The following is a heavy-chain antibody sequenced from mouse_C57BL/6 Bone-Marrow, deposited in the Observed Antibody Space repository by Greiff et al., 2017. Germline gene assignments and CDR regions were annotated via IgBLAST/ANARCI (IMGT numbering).Heavy chain of an antibody. CDR1: GYTFTDYY. Sequence: VQLQESGPELVKPGASVKISCKASGYTFTDYYINWVKQRPGQGLEWIGWIFPGSGSTYYNEKFKGKATLTVDKSSSTAYMLLSSLTSEDSAVYFCARGDYYGSSYGYFDVWGTGTTVTVSS. CDR3: ARGDYYGSSYGYFDV. V-gene: IGHV1-75*01. J-gene: IGHJ1*03. CDR2: IFPGSGST. D-gene: IGHD1-1*01.